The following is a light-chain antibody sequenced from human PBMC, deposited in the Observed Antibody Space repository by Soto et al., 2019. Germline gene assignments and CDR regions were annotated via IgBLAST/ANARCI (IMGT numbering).Light chain of an antibody. V-gene: IGKV1-5*01. CDR3: QQFNSYPLT. Sequence: MTQSPATLSVSVGERATLTCRASQSISTWLAWYQQKPGQAPRLLIHDASTLESGVPSRFSGSGSGTEFTLTLSSLQPDDFATYYCQQFNSYPLTFGGGTKVDI. J-gene: IGKJ4*01. CDR1: QSISTW. CDR2: DAS.